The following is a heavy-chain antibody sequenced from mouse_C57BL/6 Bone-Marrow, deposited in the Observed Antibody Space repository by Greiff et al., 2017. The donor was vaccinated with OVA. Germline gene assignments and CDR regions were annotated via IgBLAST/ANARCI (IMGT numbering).Heavy chain of an antibody. CDR2: IYPGDGST. CDR3: ARSCDGYSRYFDY. D-gene: IGHD2-3*01. CDR1: GYNFKSYD. Sequence: QVQLQQSGPELVKPGASVKLSCTASGYNFKSYDINWVKQRPGQGLEWIGWIYPGDGSTKYNEKFKGKATLTADTSSNTAYMELHSLTSEDSAVYFCARSCDGYSRYFDYWGQGTTLTVSS. V-gene: IGHV1-85*01. J-gene: IGHJ2*01.